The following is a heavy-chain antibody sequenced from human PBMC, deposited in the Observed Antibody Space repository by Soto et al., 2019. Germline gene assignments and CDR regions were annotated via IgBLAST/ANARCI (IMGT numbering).Heavy chain of an antibody. CDR1: GDSVSSNSAT. D-gene: IGHD2-21*01. Sequence: PSQTLSLTCAISGDSVSSNSATWHWIRQSPSRGLEWLGRTFYRSKWYSDYALSVKSRMTINPDTSKNHFSLHLNPVTPEDTAVYYCARLIVVPYYFDSWGQGTLVTVSS. CDR3: ARLIVVPYYFDS. J-gene: IGHJ4*02. CDR2: TFYRSKWYS. V-gene: IGHV6-1*01.